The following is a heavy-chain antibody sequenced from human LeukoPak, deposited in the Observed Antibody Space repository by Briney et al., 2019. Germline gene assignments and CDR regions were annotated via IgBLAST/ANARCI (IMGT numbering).Heavy chain of an antibody. CDR1: GFTFSNYW. CDR3: ARDLAHNTRRGYYYTEDDY. D-gene: IGHD3-22*01. V-gene: IGHV3-7*01. Sequence: GGALRLSCTASGFTFSNYWMSWVRQAPGKGLEWVAHLNQDGREKYYLDSVRGRFTIPRDNAKNSVFLQLDSLRAEDTAVYFCARDLAHNTRRGYYYTEDDYWGQGTLVTVSS. J-gene: IGHJ4*02. CDR2: LNQDGREK.